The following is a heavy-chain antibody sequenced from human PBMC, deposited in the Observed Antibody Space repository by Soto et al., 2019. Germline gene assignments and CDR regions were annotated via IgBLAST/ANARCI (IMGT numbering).Heavy chain of an antibody. CDR2: INHSGST. CDR1: GGSFSDYY. V-gene: IGHV4-34*01. CDR3: ARENSNSGGYNWFDP. D-gene: IGHD6-6*01. J-gene: IGHJ5*02. Sequence: QVQLQQWGAGLLKPSETLSLTCAVYGGSFSDYYWSWIRQPPGKGLEWIGEINHSGSTNYNPSLKSPVTISVDTSKNQFALKLSSVTAADTAVYYCARENSNSGGYNWFDPWGQGTLVTVSS.